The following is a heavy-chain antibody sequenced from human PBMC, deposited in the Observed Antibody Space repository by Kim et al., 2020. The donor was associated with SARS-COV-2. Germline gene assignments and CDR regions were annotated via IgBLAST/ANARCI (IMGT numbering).Heavy chain of an antibody. D-gene: IGHD2-15*01. J-gene: IGHJ6*02. CDR1: GGTFSSYA. V-gene: IGHV1-69*13. CDR2: IIPIFGTA. Sequence: SVKVSCKASGGTFSSYAISWVRQAPGQGLEWMGGIIPIFGTANYAQKFQGRVTITADESTSTAYMELSSLRSEDTAVYYCARDQEGYCSGGSCYSGLDVWGQGTTVTVSS. CDR3: ARDQEGYCSGGSCYSGLDV.